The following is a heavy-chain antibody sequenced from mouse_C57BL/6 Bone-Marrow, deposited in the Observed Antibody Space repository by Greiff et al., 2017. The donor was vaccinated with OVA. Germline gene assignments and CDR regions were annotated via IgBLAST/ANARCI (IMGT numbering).Heavy chain of an antibody. V-gene: IGHV1-15*01. J-gene: IGHJ3*01. CDR1: GYTFTDYE. CDR2: IDPETGGT. D-gene: IGHD3-3*01. CDR3: TRKGVGQGCAY. Sequence: QVQLQQSGAELVRPGASVTLSCKASGYTFTDYEMHWVKQTPVHGLEWIGAIDPETGGTAYNQKFKGKAILTADKSSSTAYMELRSLTSEDSAVYYCTRKGVGQGCAYWGQGTLVTVSA.